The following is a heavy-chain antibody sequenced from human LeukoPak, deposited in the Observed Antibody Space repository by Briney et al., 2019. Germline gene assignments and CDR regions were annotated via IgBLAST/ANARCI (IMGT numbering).Heavy chain of an antibody. CDR1: GFTFSGYN. CDR3: AKVDYWSPENYFDS. J-gene: IGHJ4*02. D-gene: IGHD1-1*01. V-gene: IGHV3-48*01. CDR2: ITSSSSTI. Sequence: QTGGSLRLSCAASGFTFSGYNMNWVRQAPGKGLEWVSFITSSSSTIYYADSVKGRFTISRDNAKNSLYLQMNSLRVEDTAVYYCAKVDYWSPENYFDSWGQGTLVTVSS.